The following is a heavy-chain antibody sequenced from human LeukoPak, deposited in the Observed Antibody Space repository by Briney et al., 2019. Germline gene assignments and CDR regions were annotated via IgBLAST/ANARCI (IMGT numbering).Heavy chain of an antibody. V-gene: IGHV3-33*06. CDR2: IWHDGSYE. Sequence: GGSLRLSCAASGFTFSRYGMHWVRQAPGKGLEWVAVIWHDGSYEYYADSVKGRFTISRDSSKNTLYLQMNSLRAEDTAVYYCAKGSYCSGGSCFFDYWGQGTLVSVSS. D-gene: IGHD2-15*01. CDR3: AKGSYCSGGSCFFDY. CDR1: GFTFSRYG. J-gene: IGHJ4*02.